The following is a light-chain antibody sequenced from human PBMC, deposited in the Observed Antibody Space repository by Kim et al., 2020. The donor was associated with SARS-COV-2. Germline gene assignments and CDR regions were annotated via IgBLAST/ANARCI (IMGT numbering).Light chain of an antibody. CDR3: QQYSSSPAT. CDR2: GAS. CDR1: QSVATYY. V-gene: IGKV3-20*01. Sequence: TPGEGPDHACRSSQSVATYYEAWSTQKPGQAAKRFFHGASSRATGIPDRFSGSGFGTDFTLTITRMAPKDFAVYYCQQYSSSPATFGQGTKVDIK. J-gene: IGKJ1*01.